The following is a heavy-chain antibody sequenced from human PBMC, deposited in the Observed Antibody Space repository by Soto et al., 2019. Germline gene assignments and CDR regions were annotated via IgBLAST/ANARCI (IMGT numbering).Heavy chain of an antibody. CDR1: GFTFTSSA. Sequence: SVKVSCKASGFTFTSSAVQWVRQARGQRLEWIGWIVVGSGNTNYAQKFQERVTITRDMSTSTAYMELSSLRSEDTAVYYCAAERLTDDAFDIWGQGTMVNVS. D-gene: IGHD2-8*01. J-gene: IGHJ3*02. CDR2: IVVGSGNT. V-gene: IGHV1-58*01. CDR3: AAERLTDDAFDI.